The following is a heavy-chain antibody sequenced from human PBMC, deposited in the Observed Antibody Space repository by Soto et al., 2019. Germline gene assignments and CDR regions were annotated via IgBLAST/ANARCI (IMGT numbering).Heavy chain of an antibody. Sequence: SETLSLTCTVSGGSISSHYWSWIRQPPGKGLEWIGYIYYSGSTNHNPPLKSRVTISIDTSKKQFSLKLSSVTAADTAVYYCARVGGSYSTFDIWGQGTMVTV. CDR2: IYYSGST. V-gene: IGHV4-59*11. D-gene: IGHD2-21*01. CDR1: GGSISSHY. CDR3: ARVGGSYSTFDI. J-gene: IGHJ3*02.